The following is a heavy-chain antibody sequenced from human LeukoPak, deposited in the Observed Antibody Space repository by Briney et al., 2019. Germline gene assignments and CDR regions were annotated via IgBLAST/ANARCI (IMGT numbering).Heavy chain of an antibody. Sequence: PSETLSLTCAVSGGSITSGNWWTWVRQSPGKGLEWIGEIHHGGTTNYNPSLKSRVTISVDKSKNQFSLKLNSVTAADTAVYYCARVLYYSSSWYSPFDYWGQGTLVTVSS. CDR2: IHHGGTT. D-gene: IGHD6-13*01. CDR3: ARVLYYSSSWYSPFDY. CDR1: GGSITSGNW. J-gene: IGHJ4*02. V-gene: IGHV4-4*02.